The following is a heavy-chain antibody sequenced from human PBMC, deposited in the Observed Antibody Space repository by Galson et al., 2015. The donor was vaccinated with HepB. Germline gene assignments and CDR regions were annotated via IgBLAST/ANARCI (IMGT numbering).Heavy chain of an antibody. Sequence: SLRLSCAASGFTFSSYAMHWVRQAPGKGLEWVAVISYDGSNKYYADSVKGRFTISRDNSKNTLYLQMNSLRAEDTAVYYCARAAQLIVVVPVTIVGGMDVWGQGTTVTVSS. CDR2: ISYDGSNK. J-gene: IGHJ6*02. CDR3: ARAAQLIVVVPVTIVGGMDV. D-gene: IGHD2-2*01. CDR1: GFTFSSYA. V-gene: IGHV3-30*04.